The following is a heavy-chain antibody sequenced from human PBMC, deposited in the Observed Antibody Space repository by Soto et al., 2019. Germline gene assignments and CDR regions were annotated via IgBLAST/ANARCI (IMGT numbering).Heavy chain of an antibody. Sequence: GESLKISCKGSGYSFTSYWISWVRQMPGKGLEWMGRIDPSDSYTNYSPSFQGHVTISADKSISTAYLQWSSLKASDTAMYYCARHMAGSGRYGNWFDPWGQGTLVTVSS. V-gene: IGHV5-10-1*01. J-gene: IGHJ5*02. CDR2: IDPSDSYT. D-gene: IGHD3-10*01. CDR1: GYSFTSYW. CDR3: ARHMAGSGRYGNWFDP.